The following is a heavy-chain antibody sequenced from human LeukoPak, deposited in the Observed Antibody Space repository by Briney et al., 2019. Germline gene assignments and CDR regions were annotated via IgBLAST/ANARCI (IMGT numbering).Heavy chain of an antibody. J-gene: IGHJ3*02. Sequence: SETLSLTCAVYGGSFSGYYWSWIRQPPGKGLEWIGEINHSGSTNYNPSLKSRVTISVDTSKNQFSLKLSSVTAADTAVYYCARRKGIHYHDSSGAFDIWGQGTMVTVSS. D-gene: IGHD3-22*01. CDR3: ARRKGIHYHDSSGAFDI. CDR1: GGSFSGYY. CDR2: INHSGST. V-gene: IGHV4-34*01.